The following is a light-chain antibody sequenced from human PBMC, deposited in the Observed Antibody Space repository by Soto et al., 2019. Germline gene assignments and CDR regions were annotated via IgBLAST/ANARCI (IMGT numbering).Light chain of an antibody. J-gene: IGKJ2*01. V-gene: IGKV3-15*01. Sequence: EIVMTQSPATLSVSPGERATLSCRASQSVSSNLAWYQQKPGQAPRLLIYDASTRATGIPARFSGSGSGTEFTLTISSLQSEDFTVCYCQQYNNWYTFGQGTKLEI. CDR1: QSVSSN. CDR3: QQYNNWYT. CDR2: DAS.